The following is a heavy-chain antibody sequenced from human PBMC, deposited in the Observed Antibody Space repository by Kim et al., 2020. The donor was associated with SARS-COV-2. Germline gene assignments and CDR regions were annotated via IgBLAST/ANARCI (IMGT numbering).Heavy chain of an antibody. D-gene: IGHD6-19*01. V-gene: IGHV1-24*01. J-gene: IGHJ6*02. Sequence: ASVKVSCKVSGYTLTELSMHWVRQAPGKGLEWMGGFDPEDGETIYAQKFQGRVTMIEDTSTDTAYMELSSLRSEDTAVYYCATGVAVAGTPVDYYYYYGMDVWGQGTTVTVSS. CDR3: ATGVAVAGTPVDYYYYYGMDV. CDR2: FDPEDGET. CDR1: GYTLTELS.